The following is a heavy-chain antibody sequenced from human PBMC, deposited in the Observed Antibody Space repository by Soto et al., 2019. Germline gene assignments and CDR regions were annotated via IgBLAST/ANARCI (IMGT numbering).Heavy chain of an antibody. CDR1: GFNFGSNA. V-gene: IGHV3-30-3*01. CDR2: ISDDGSIE. CDR3: AKALDTAMDPLDY. J-gene: IGHJ4*02. Sequence: QVHLVESGGGVVQPGRSLRLSCVVSGFNFGSNAMHWVRQVPGKGLEWVAIISDDGSIEYYADSVKGRFTISRDNSKNTVYLQMNRLSFEDTAVYYCAKALDTAMDPLDYWGQGTLVTVSS. D-gene: IGHD5-18*01.